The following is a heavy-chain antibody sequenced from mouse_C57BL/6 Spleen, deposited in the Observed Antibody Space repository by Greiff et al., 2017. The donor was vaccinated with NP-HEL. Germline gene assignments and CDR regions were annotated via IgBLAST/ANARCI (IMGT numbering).Heavy chain of an antibody. V-gene: IGHV6-3*01. CDR1: GFTFSNYW. CDR3: TGETYDGYEGYFDV. D-gene: IGHD2-3*01. CDR2: IRLKSDNYAT. Sequence: EVKVVESGGGLVQPGGSMKLSCVASGFTFSNYWMNWVRQSPEKGLEWVAQIRLKSDNYATHYAESVKGRFTISRDDSKSSVYLQMNNLRAEDTGIYYCTGETYDGYEGYFDVWGTGTTVTVSS. J-gene: IGHJ1*03.